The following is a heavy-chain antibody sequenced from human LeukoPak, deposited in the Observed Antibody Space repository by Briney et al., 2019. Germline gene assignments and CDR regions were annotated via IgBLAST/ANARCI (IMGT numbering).Heavy chain of an antibody. CDR3: AKGVHPLGYADAFDI. J-gene: IGHJ3*02. V-gene: IGHV3-9*01. D-gene: IGHD1-1*01. Sequence: DPGGSLRLSCAASGFTFDDYAMHWVRQAPGKGLEWVSGISWNSGSIGYADSVKGRFTISRDNAKNSLYLQMNSLRAEDTALYYCAKGVHPLGYADAFDIWGQGTMVTVSS. CDR1: GFTFDDYA. CDR2: ISWNSGSI.